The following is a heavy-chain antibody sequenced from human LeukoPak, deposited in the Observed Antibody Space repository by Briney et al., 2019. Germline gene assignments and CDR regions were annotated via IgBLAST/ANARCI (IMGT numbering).Heavy chain of an antibody. J-gene: IGHJ3*02. D-gene: IGHD3-22*01. Sequence: SETLSLTCTVSGGSISSYYWSWLRQPAGKGLEWIGRIYTSGSTNYNPSLKSRVTMSVDTSKNQFSLKLSSVTAADTAVYYCARVMLDYDSSGYYYVHAFDIWGQGTMVTVSS. CDR2: IYTSGST. V-gene: IGHV4-4*07. CDR1: GGSISSYY. CDR3: ARVMLDYDSSGYYYVHAFDI.